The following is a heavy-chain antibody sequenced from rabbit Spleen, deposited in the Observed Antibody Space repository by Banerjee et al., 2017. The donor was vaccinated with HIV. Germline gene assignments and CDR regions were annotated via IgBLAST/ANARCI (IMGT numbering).Heavy chain of an antibody. CDR1: GFTLSSYY. CDR3: ARDQGYSYNFATGDFDL. V-gene: IGHV1S40*01. CDR2: IDTNNSGST. J-gene: IGHJ4*01. Sequence: QSLEESAGGLVQPGGSLKLSCKASGFTLSSYYMNWVRQAPGKGLEWIACIDTNNSGSTYYATWAKGRFTISKTSSTTVTLQMTSLTAADTATYLCARDQGYSYNFATGDFDLWGPGTLVTVS. D-gene: IGHD6-1*01.